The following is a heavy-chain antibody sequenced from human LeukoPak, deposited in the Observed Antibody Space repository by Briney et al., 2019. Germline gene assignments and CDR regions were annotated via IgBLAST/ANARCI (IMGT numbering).Heavy chain of an antibody. V-gene: IGHV4-59*01. CDR2: IYYSGST. CDR3: ARGENDSSGYLF. J-gene: IGHJ4*02. CDR1: GGSISSYY. Sequence: PSETLSLTCTVSGGSISSYYWSWIRQPPGKGLEWIGYIYYSGSTNYNPSLKSRVTISVDTSKNQFSLKLSFVTAADTAVYYCARGENDSSGYLFWGQGTLVTVSS. D-gene: IGHD3-22*01.